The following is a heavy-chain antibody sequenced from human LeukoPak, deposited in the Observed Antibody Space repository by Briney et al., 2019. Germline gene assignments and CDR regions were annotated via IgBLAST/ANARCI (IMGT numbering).Heavy chain of an antibody. CDR2: IYTSGST. J-gene: IGHJ4*02. CDR3: ARAKCTNGVCYDPFDY. D-gene: IGHD2-8*01. Sequence: PSETLSLTCTVSGGSISNYWSWIRQPAGKGLEWIGRIYTSGSTNYNPSLKSRVTMSADTSKNQFSLKLSSVTAADTAVYYCARAKCTNGVCYDPFDYWGQGTLVTVSS. V-gene: IGHV4-4*07. CDR1: GGSISNY.